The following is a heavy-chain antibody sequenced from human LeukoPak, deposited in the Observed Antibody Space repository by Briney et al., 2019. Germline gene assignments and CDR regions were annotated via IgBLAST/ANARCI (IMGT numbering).Heavy chain of an antibody. CDR2: IIPIFGTA. CDR1: GGTFSSYA. Sequence: ASVKVSFKASGGTFSSYAISWVRQAPGQGLEWMGGIIPIFGTANYAQKFQGRVTITTDESTSTAYMELSSLRSEDTAVYYCARVVVPSSGWYNWFDPWGQGTLVTVSS. D-gene: IGHD6-19*01. CDR3: ARVVVPSSGWYNWFDP. J-gene: IGHJ5*02. V-gene: IGHV1-69*05.